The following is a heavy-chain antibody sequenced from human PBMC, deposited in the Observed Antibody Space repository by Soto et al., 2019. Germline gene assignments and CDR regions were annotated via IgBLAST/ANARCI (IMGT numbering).Heavy chain of an antibody. J-gene: IGHJ5*02. Sequence: GGSLRLSCAASGFAFSSYAMSSVRQAPGKGLEWVSAISGSGGSTYYADSVKGRFTISRDNSKNTLYLQMNSLRAEDTAVYYCAKAPSPYRPDNWFDPWGQGTLVTVSS. CDR1: GFAFSSYA. V-gene: IGHV3-23*01. CDR3: AKAPSPYRPDNWFDP. D-gene: IGHD6-6*01. CDR2: ISGSGGST.